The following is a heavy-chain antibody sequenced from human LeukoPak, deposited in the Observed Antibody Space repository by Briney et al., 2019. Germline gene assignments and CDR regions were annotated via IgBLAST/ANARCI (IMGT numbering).Heavy chain of an antibody. J-gene: IGHJ4*02. CDR2: IKDDGSQK. CDR1: GFTFSGYW. V-gene: IGHV3-7*03. D-gene: IGHD6-19*01. Sequence: SGGSLRLSRAASGFTFSGYWMTWVRQAPGKGLEWVANIKDDGSQKYYVDSAKGRFTVSRDNAKNSLYLQINSLRAEDTAVYYCARGSGWCVYWGQGTLVTVSS. CDR3: ARGSGWCVY.